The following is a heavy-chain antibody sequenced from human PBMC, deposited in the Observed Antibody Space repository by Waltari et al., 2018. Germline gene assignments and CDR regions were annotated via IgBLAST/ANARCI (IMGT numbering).Heavy chain of an antibody. Sequence: QLQLQESGPGLVKPSETLSLTCTVSGGSISSSSYYWGWIRQPPGKGLEWIGSIYYSWCTYCNPYFKSRVTRSVDTSKNPFSLKLRSVTAAATAVYYCARGNRLGATSGGYYFDYWGQGTLVTVSS. D-gene: IGHD1-26*01. CDR2: IYYSWCT. CDR3: ARGNRLGATSGGYYFDY. J-gene: IGHJ4*02. V-gene: IGHV4-39*01. CDR1: GGSISSSSYY.